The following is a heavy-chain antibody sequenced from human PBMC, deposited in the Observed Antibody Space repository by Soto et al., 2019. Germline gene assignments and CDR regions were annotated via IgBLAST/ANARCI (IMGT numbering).Heavy chain of an antibody. J-gene: IGHJ5*02. V-gene: IGHV1-46*03. CDR1: GYTFTSYY. CDR3: ARGPPIVVVPAADFDP. D-gene: IGHD2-2*01. Sequence: QVQLVQSGAEVKKPGASVKVSCKASGYTFTSYYMHWVRQAPGQGLEWMGIINPSGGSTSYAQKFQGRVTMTRDTSTRTVYMELSSLRSEDTAVYYCARGPPIVVVPAADFDPWGQGTLVTVSS. CDR2: INPSGGST.